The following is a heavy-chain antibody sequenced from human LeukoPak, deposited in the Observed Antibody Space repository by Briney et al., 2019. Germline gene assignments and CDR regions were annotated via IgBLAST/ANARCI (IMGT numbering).Heavy chain of an antibody. Sequence: GGSLRLSCAASGHPFDYYAMHWVRQAPGKGLEWVSLISGDGGSTYYADSVKGRFTISRDNSKNSLYLQMNSLRTEDTALYYCAKGGIGAFDIWGQGTMVTVSS. CDR2: ISGDGGST. V-gene: IGHV3-43*02. CDR1: GHPFDYYA. CDR3: AKGGIGAFDI. D-gene: IGHD3-10*01. J-gene: IGHJ3*02.